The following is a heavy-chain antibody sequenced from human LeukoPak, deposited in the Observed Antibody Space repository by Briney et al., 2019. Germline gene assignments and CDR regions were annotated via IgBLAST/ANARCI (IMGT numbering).Heavy chain of an antibody. Sequence: PGGSLRLSCAASGFTFSDYYMSWIRQAPGKGLEWVSYISSSSSYTNYADSVKGGFTISRDNAKNSLYLQMNSLRVEDTAVYYCARAVAAEAPDYWGQGTLVTVSS. V-gene: IGHV3-11*06. CDR3: ARAVAAEAPDY. CDR2: ISSSSSYT. J-gene: IGHJ4*02. D-gene: IGHD6-13*01. CDR1: GFTFSDYY.